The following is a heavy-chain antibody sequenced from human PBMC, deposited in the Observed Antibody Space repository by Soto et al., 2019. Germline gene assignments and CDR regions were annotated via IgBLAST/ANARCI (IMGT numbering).Heavy chain of an antibody. CDR3: ARGLRITMVRGVILYYYMDV. J-gene: IGHJ6*03. Sequence: SETLSLTCTVSGGSISSGGYYWSWIRQHPGKGLEWIGYIYYSGSTYYNPSLKSRVTISVDTSKNQFSLKLSSVTAADTAVYYCARGLRITMVRGVILYYYMDVWGKGTKVTVSS. CDR1: GGSISSGGYY. D-gene: IGHD3-10*01. V-gene: IGHV4-31*03. CDR2: IYYSGST.